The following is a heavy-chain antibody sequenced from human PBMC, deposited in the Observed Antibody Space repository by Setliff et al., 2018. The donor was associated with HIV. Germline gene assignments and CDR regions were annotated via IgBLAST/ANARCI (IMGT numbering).Heavy chain of an antibody. CDR2: ISGDNGDT. J-gene: IGHJ6*02. D-gene: IGHD2-15*01. Sequence: ASVKVSCKASGYTFSNYGISWLRQAPGQGPEWMGWISGDNGDTNYAQKFQGRLTMTTDTSTSTAYMELRSLRSDDTAVYYCARHCHAATCSFYIWGQGTTVTVSS. CDR3: ARHCHAATCSFYI. CDR1: GYTFSNYG. V-gene: IGHV1-18*01.